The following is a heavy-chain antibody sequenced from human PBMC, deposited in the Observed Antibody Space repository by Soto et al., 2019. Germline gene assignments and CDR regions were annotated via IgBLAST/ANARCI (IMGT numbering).Heavy chain of an antibody. V-gene: IGHV1-69*06. CDR3: ARNWNYAVFDY. D-gene: IGHD1-7*01. CDR2: IIPIFGTA. Sequence: RASVKVSFKASGGTFSSYAISWVRQAPGQGLEWMGGIIPIFGTANYAQKFQGRVTITAXXXXXXAXMXLSXXXSEDTAVYYCARNWNYAVFDYWGQGTLVTVSS. J-gene: IGHJ4*02. CDR1: GGTFSSYA.